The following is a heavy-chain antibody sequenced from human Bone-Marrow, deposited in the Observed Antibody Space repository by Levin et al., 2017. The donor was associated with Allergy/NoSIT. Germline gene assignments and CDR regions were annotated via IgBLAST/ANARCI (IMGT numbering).Heavy chain of an antibody. J-gene: IGHJ6*02. D-gene: IGHD6-19*01. Sequence: SQTLSLTCTVSGASITSHYWSWLRQSPGKGLEWIGYILPTGTTNYKPSLRDRVTISLAKSRQQFSLNLTSVTAADTAVYYCSRVMRPDSSGHYYYGMDVWGQGTTVTVS. V-gene: IGHV4-59*11. CDR1: GASITSHY. CDR3: SRVMRPDSSGHYYYGMDV. CDR2: ILPTGTT.